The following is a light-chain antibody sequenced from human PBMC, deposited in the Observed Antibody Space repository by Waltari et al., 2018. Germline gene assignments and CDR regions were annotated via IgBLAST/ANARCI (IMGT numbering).Light chain of an antibody. CDR1: QDISSW. V-gene: IGKV1-12*01. CDR2: AAS. CDR3: QQTNSFPIT. Sequence: DIQMTQSPSFVSASVGDRATISCRASQDISSWLAWYQQKPGKAPKLLIFAASNLQSGVPSRFSGSGTGTDFTFTISSLQPEDFATYYCQQTNSFPITFGQGTRLEIK. J-gene: IGKJ5*01.